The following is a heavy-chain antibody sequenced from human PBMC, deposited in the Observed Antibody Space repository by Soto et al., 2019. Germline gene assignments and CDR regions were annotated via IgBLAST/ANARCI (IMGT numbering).Heavy chain of an antibody. CDR2: VKREIDGAAT. CDR1: ESTLSNVW. D-gene: IGHD2-21*01. Sequence: GGSLRLSCAPSESTLSNVWMSWVRQAPGKGLEWLGRVKREIDGAATDYAAPVKGRFTISKDDSKNTVYLQMNSLRTEDTAVYYCTTDPIRDYWGLGTLVTVSS. CDR3: TTDPIRDY. V-gene: IGHV3-15*01. J-gene: IGHJ4*02.